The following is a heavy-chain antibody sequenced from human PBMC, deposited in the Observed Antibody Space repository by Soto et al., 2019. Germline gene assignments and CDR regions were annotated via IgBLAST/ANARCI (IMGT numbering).Heavy chain of an antibody. J-gene: IGHJ6*02. CDR3: ARGSGIAVARKAGGNYYYGMDV. D-gene: IGHD6-19*01. CDR1: GFTFSSYG. CDR2: IWYDGSNK. V-gene: IGHV3-33*01. Sequence: HPWGSLRLSCAASGFTFSSYGMHWVRQAPGKGLEWVAVIWYDGSNKYYADSVKGRFTISRDNSKNTLYLQMNSLRAEDTAVYYCARGSGIAVARKAGGNYYYGMDVWGQGTTVTVS.